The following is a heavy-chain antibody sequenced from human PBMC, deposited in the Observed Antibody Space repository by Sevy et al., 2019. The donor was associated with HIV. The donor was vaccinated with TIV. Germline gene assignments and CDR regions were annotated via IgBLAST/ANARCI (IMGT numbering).Heavy chain of an antibody. D-gene: IGHD4-17*01. J-gene: IGHJ4*02. CDR1: GFTFSSYA. V-gene: IGHV3-23*01. CDR3: SKVIGDTDDYVSDY. CDR2: IRGRGGST. Sequence: GGSLRLSCAASGFTFSSYAMNWFRQAPGKGLEWVSGIRGRGGSTYYADSVKGRFTISRDNSKNTLFLQMNTLRAEDTTVYYGSKVIGDTDDYVSDYWGQGTLVTVSS.